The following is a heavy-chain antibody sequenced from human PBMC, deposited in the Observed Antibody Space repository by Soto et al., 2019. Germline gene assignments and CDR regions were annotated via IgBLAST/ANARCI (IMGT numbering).Heavy chain of an antibody. Sequence: QVQLVQSGAEVKKPGASVKVSCKASGYTFTNYAIQWVRQAPGQRLEWMGWIHAGNDKTAYSQKFQGRVTITGDTSARTAYMELRGLKSEDSTVYYCARVVVRSWTEGFFDYWGQGTLVTVSS. V-gene: IGHV1-3*01. CDR1: GYTFTNYA. J-gene: IGHJ4*02. CDR2: IHAGNDKT. D-gene: IGHD6-6*01. CDR3: ARVVVRSWTEGFFDY.